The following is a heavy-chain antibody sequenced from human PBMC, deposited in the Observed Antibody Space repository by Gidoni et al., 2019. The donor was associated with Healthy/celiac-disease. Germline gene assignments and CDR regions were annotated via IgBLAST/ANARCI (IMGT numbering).Heavy chain of an antibody. D-gene: IGHD6-13*01. CDR1: GYPFTSYA. CDR3: ARERQQLVRNWFDP. V-gene: IGHV1-3*05. J-gene: IGHJ5*02. CDR2: INAGNGNT. Sequence: QVQLVQSGAEEKKPGASVKVSCKASGYPFTSYAMHWVRQAPGQRLEWMGWINAGNGNTKYSQKFQGRVTITRDTSASTAYMELSSLRSEDTAVYYCARERQQLVRNWFDPWGQGTLVTVSS.